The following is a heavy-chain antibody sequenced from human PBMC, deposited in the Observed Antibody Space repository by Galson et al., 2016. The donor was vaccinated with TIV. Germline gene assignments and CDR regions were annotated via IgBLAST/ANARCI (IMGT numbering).Heavy chain of an antibody. V-gene: IGHV3-7*01. Sequence: SLRLSCAASGFTFSSYWMSWVRQAPGKGLEWVANIKQDGSEKYYVDSVKGRFTISRDNAKNSLFLQMNSLRAEDRAVYYCARDFPPGYGSSSNDYWGQGTLVTVSS. CDR2: IKQDGSEK. CDR1: GFTFSSYW. CDR3: ARDFPPGYGSSSNDY. J-gene: IGHJ4*02. D-gene: IGHD6-13*01.